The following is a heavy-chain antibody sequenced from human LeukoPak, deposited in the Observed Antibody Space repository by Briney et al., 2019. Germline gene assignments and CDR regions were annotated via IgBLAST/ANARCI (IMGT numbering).Heavy chain of an antibody. D-gene: IGHD3-10*01. J-gene: IGHJ6*02. CDR2: IYYSGST. Sequence: SETLSLTCTVSGGSINSYYWTWIRQPPGKGLEWIGYIYYSGSTHYNPSLNSRVTISMDTSKNHFSLMLSSVTAADTAIYYCARTSRHFYGSGSNLTPWPADMDVWGQGTKVTVSS. CDR1: GGSINSYY. CDR3: ARTSRHFYGSGSNLTPWPADMDV. V-gene: IGHV4-59*01.